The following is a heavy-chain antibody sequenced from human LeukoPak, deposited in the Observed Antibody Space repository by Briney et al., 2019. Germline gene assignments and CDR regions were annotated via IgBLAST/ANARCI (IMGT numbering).Heavy chain of an antibody. CDR2: INTDGSST. V-gene: IGHV3-74*01. Sequence: GGSLRLSCPASGFTFNTYWMHWVRQAPGKGLVWVSRINTDGSSTSYADSVKGRFTISRDNAKNTLYLQMNSLRAEDTAVYYCASLYSGIAVADPWGQGTLVTVSS. CDR3: ASLYSGIAVADP. CDR1: GFTFNTYW. J-gene: IGHJ5*02. D-gene: IGHD6-19*01.